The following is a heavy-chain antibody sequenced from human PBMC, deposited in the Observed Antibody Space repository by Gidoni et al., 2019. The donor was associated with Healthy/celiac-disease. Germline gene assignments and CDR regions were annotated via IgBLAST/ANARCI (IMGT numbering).Heavy chain of an antibody. CDR3: TTSPYGDYNQFDY. Sequence: EVQLVESGGGLVKPGGSLRLSCAASGFTFSNAWMSWVRQAPGKGLEWVGRIKSKTDGGTTDYAAPVKGRFTISRDDSKNTLYLQMNSLKTEDTAVYYCTTSPYGDYNQFDYWGQGTLVTVSS. CDR1: GFTFSNAW. V-gene: IGHV3-15*01. D-gene: IGHD4-17*01. CDR2: IKSKTDGGTT. J-gene: IGHJ4*02.